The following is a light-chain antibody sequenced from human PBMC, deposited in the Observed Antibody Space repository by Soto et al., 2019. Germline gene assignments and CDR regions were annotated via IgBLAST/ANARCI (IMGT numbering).Light chain of an antibody. V-gene: IGLV1-40*01. Sequence: QSVLAQPPSVSGAPGQKVTISCTGSSSNIGAGYDLHWYQQLPGTAPKLLLYGNSNRPSGVPDRFSGSKSGTSASLAITGLQAEDEADYFCASSTSDSLYVFGTGTKLTVL. CDR1: SSNIGAGYD. J-gene: IGLJ1*01. CDR2: GNS. CDR3: ASSTSDSLYV.